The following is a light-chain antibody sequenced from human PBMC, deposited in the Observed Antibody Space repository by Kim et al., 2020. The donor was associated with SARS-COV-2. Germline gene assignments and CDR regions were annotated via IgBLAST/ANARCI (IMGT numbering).Light chain of an antibody. CDR1: QGISSA. Sequence: PSALSASVGARVTITCRASQGISSALAWYQQKPGKAPKLLIYDASSLESGVPSRFSGSGSGTDFTLTISSLQPEDFATYYCQQFRTFGQGTKLEI. CDR3: QQFRT. J-gene: IGKJ2*01. CDR2: DAS. V-gene: IGKV1-13*02.